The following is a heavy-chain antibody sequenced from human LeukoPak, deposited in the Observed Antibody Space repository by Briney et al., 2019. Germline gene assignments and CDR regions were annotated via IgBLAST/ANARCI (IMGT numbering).Heavy chain of an antibody. D-gene: IGHD3-3*01. J-gene: IGHJ4*02. CDR2: INSDGSST. CDR3: ASDFWSGYYTPMGVNY. V-gene: IGHV3-74*01. CDR1: GISFSNYS. Sequence: GGSLRLSCAASGISFSNYSMNWVRQAPGKGLVWVSRINSDGSSTSYADSVKGRFTISRDNAKNTLYLQMNSLRAEDTAVYYCASDFWSGYYTPMGVNYWGQGTLVTVSS.